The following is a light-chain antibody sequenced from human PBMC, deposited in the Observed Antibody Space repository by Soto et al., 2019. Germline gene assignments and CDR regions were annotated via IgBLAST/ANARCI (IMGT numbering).Light chain of an antibody. CDR1: TSRSGSNY. V-gene: IGLV1-47*01. Sequence: QYVLPQPPSASGTPGQRVTISCSTSTSRSGSNYVYWYQQLPGTAPKLLIYRNDQRPSGVPDRFSGSKSGTSASLAISGLRSEVVADHFCAKSDECTSVSDFATWTKLNV. CDR2: RND. CDR3: AKSDECTSVSD. J-gene: IGLJ1*01.